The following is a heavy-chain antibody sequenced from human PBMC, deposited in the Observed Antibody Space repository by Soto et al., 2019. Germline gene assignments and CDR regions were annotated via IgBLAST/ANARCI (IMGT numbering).Heavy chain of an antibody. CDR1: GGSFSGYY. CDR3: ARANLAAAGMDY. D-gene: IGHD6-13*01. CDR2: INHSGST. J-gene: IGHJ4*02. V-gene: IGHV4-34*01. Sequence: SETLSLTCAVYGGSFSGYYWSWIRQPPGKGLEWIGEINHSGSTNYNPSLKSRVTISVDTSKNQFSLKLSSVTAADTAVYYCARANLAAAGMDYWGQGTLVTVSS.